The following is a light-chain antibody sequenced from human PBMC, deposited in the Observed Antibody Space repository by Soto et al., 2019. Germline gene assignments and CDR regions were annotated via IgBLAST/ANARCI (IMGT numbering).Light chain of an antibody. CDR2: GST. V-gene: IGKV3-15*01. Sequence: EIVLTQSPGTLSLSPGERATLSCRASQSVSSSYLAWYQQKPGQAPRLLIYGSTTRATDIPGRFSGSGSGTEFTLTISSLQSEDFAVYYCQQYNNWPPTFGQGKRLEIK. CDR3: QQYNNWPPT. J-gene: IGKJ5*01. CDR1: QSVSSSY.